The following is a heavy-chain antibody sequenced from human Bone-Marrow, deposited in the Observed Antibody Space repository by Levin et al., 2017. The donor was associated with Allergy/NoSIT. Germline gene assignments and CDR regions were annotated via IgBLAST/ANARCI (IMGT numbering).Heavy chain of an antibody. CDR3: ARAKLPGAPLGHGFDP. CDR1: GASISSGGYY. Sequence: SSETLSLTCTVSGASISSGGYYWSWIRQHPGTGLEWIGNVLFSGNTNYNPSLKSRVIISVDTSKNQFSLKLMSLTAADTAVYYCARAKLPGAPLGHGFDPWGQGTLVTVSS. V-gene: IGHV4-31*03. CDR2: VLFSGNT. J-gene: IGHJ5*02. D-gene: IGHD4/OR15-4a*01.